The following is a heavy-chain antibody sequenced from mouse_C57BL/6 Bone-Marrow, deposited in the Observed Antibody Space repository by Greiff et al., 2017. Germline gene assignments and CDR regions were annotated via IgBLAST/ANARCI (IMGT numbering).Heavy chain of an antibody. J-gene: IGHJ1*03. CDR2: ISDGGSYT. CDR1: GFTFSSYA. V-gene: IGHV5-4*01. Sequence: VQGVESGGGLVKPGGSLKLSCAASGFTFSSYAMSWVRQTPEKRLEWVATISDGGSYTYYPDNVKGRFTISRDNAKNNLYLQMSHLKSEDTAMYYCARMCYWYFDVWGTGTTVTVSS. CDR3: ARMCYWYFDV.